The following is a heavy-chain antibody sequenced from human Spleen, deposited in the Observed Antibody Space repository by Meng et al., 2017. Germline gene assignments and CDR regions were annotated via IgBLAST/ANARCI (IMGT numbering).Heavy chain of an antibody. CDR1: GYSLTTYA. V-gene: IGHV1-18*01. CDR2: INCYTSGT. J-gene: IGHJ4*02. CDR3: AREKSPGHFDY. Sequence: VEVSCKASGYSLTTYAINWVRQAPGQGLEWLGTINCYTSGTAYARKFQGRITLTRDTSTTTVYMDLGSLGSDDTAFYYCAREKSPGHFDYFGQGILVTVSS.